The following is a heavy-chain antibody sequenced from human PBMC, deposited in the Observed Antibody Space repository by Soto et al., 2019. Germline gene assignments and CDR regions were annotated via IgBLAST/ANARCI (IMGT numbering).Heavy chain of an antibody. D-gene: IGHD6-13*01. J-gene: IGHJ6*02. CDR1: GFTFSSYG. CDR2: IWYDGSNK. CDR3: ARNWGYSSSWYYGMDV. V-gene: IGHV3-33*01. Sequence: QVQLVESGGGVVQPGRSLRLSCAASGFTFSSYGMHWVRQAPGKGLEWVAVIWYDGSNKYYADSVKGRFTISRDNSKNTLYLQMNSLRAEDTAVYYCARNWGYSSSWYYGMDVWGQGTTVTVSS.